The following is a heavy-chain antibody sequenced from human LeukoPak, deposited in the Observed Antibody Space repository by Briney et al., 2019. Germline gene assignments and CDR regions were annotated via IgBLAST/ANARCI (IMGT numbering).Heavy chain of an antibody. CDR1: GFTFSSYW. J-gene: IGHJ4*02. D-gene: IGHD6-19*01. CDR2: INSDGSST. V-gene: IGHV3-74*01. Sequence: PGGSLRLSCAASGFTFSSYWMHWVRQAPGKGLVWVSRINSDGSSTSYADSVKGRFTISRDNAKNTLYLQMNSLRAEDTAVYYCARDLAGGIAVAATGIDYWGKGTLVTVSS. CDR3: ARDLAGGIAVAATGIDY.